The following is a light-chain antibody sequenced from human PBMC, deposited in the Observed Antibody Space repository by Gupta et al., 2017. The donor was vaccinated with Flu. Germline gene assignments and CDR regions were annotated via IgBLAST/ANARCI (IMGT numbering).Light chain of an antibody. V-gene: IGKV1-33*01. CDR2: DAS. J-gene: IGKJ2*01. CDR1: QDIANY. Sequence: DIQMTQSPSSLSASVGDRVTITCQASQDIANYLHWYQLKPGKAPQLLIYDASNLETGVPSRFSGSGFGTDFTLIISNLQPEDIATYYCQEYNYLSSSFTFGQGTKLEIK. CDR3: QEYNYLSSSFT.